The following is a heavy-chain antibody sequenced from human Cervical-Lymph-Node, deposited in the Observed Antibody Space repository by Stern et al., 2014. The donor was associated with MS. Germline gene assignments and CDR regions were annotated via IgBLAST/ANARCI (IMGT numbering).Heavy chain of an antibody. J-gene: IGHJ4*02. CDR1: ESTFRAYW. CDR2: INEDGSTT. V-gene: IGHV3-74*01. Sequence: VQLVQSGGGLVQPGGSLRLSCADSESTFRAYWMHWVRQVPGKELMWVSRINEDGSTTNYADSVKGRFTISRDNARNTLYLQMNSLRAEDTGIYYCARDLSGRDDSWGQGTLVPGSS. CDR3: ARDLSGRDDS. D-gene: IGHD1-26*01.